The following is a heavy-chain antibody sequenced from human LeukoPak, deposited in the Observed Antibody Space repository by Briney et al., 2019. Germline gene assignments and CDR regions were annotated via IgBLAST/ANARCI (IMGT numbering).Heavy chain of an antibody. J-gene: IGHJ4*02. CDR3: ARVYDSSGYYYGTPGNFDY. CDR1: GGSFSGYY. V-gene: IGHV4-34*01. D-gene: IGHD3-22*01. Sequence: PSETLSLTCAVYGGSFSGYYWSWIRQPPGKGLEWIGSIYYSGSTYYNPSLKSRVTISVDTSKNQFSLKLSSVTAADTAVYYCARVYDSSGYYYGTPGNFDYWGQGTLVTVSS. CDR2: IYYSGST.